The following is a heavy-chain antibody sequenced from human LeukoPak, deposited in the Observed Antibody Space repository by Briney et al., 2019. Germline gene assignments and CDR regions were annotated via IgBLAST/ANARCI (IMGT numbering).Heavy chain of an antibody. CDR2: INHSGST. D-gene: IGHD2-2*01. CDR1: GGSFSGYY. CDR3: ARGLKGYCSSTSCYPSRFDP. J-gene: IGHJ5*02. V-gene: IGHV4-34*01. Sequence: SETLSLTCAVCGGSFSGYYWSWIRQPPGKGLEWIGEINHSGSTNYNPSLKSRVTISVDTSKNQFSLKLSSVTAADTAVYYCARGLKGYCSSTSCYPSRFDPRGQGTLVTVSS.